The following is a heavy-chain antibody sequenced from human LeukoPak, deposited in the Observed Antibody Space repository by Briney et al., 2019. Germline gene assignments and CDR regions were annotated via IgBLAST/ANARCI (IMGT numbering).Heavy chain of an antibody. CDR2: INPSGGST. V-gene: IGHV1-46*01. D-gene: IGHD5-18*01. Sequence: ASVKVSCKASGYTFTSYYMHWVRQAPGQGLEWMGIINPSGGSTSYAQKFQGRVTMTEDTSTDTAYMELSSLRSEDTAVYYCATEGYSYGRRVYYYGMDVWGQGTTVTVSS. J-gene: IGHJ6*02. CDR3: ATEGYSYGRRVYYYGMDV. CDR1: GYTFTSYY.